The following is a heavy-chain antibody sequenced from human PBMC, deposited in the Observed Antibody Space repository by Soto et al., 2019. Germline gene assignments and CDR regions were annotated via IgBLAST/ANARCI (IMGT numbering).Heavy chain of an antibody. CDR1: GVTFSSYS. V-gene: IGHV3-21*01. CDR3: ARDPTYSSRRGWFDP. J-gene: IGHJ5*02. CDR2: ITSSSSNI. Sequence: EGQLVESGGGLVKPGGSLRLSCAASGVTFSSYSMNWVRQAPGKGLEWVSSITSSSSNIYYADSVKGRFTISRDNARNSLYLQVNSLRADDTAVYYCARDPTYSSRRGWFDPWGQGTRVTVSS. D-gene: IGHD6-13*01.